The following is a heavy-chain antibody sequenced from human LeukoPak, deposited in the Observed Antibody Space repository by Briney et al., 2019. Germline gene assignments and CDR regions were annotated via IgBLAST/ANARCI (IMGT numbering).Heavy chain of an antibody. Sequence: GGSLRLSCAVSGFTFSDYWMTWVRQAPGKGLEWVSSISSSSSYIYYADSVKGRFTISRDNAKNSLYLQMNSLRAEDTAVYYCARDDVADFWSQRVEGYYWGQGTLVTVSS. CDR3: ARDDVADFWSQRVEGYY. CDR1: GFTFSDYW. J-gene: IGHJ4*02. CDR2: ISSSSSYI. V-gene: IGHV3-21*01. D-gene: IGHD3-3*01.